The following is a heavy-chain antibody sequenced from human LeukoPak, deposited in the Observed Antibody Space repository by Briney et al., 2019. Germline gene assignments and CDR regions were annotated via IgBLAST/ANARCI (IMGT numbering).Heavy chain of an antibody. V-gene: IGHV1-18*01. CDR1: GYTFTSYG. CDR2: ISAYNGNT. CDR3: ARDLSPGIAVAPRWFAP. Sequence: ASVKVSCKASGYTFTSYGISWVRQAPGQGLEWMGWISAYNGNTNYAQKLQGRVTMTTDTSTSTAYMELRSLRSDDTAVYYCARDLSPGIAVAPRWFAPWGQGTLVTVSS. D-gene: IGHD6-19*01. J-gene: IGHJ5*02.